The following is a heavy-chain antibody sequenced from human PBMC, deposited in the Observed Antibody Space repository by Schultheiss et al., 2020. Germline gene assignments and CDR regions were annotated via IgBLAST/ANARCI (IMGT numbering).Heavy chain of an antibody. Sequence: SETLSLTCAVYGVSFSGYYWSWIRQPPGKGLEWIGEINHSGSTNYNPSLKSRVTMSVDMSNNQFSLTLSSVTAADTAVYYCATFHCTGNSCYVGYWGQGTLVTVSS. CDR3: ATFHCTGNSCYVGY. V-gene: IGHV4-34*01. CDR2: INHSGST. D-gene: IGHD2-2*01. J-gene: IGHJ4*02. CDR1: GVSFSGYY.